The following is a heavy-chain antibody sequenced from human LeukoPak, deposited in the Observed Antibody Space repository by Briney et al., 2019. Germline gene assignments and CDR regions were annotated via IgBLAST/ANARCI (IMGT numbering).Heavy chain of an antibody. CDR3: ARVARGNSGAFDI. Sequence: GGSLRLSCAASGFTFSTYSMNWVRQAPGRGLEWVSSISSSSSYIYYADSLKGRFTISRDNAKNSLYLQMNSLRAEDTAVYYCARVARGNSGAFDIWGQGTMVTVSS. D-gene: IGHD4-23*01. CDR2: ISSSSSYI. CDR1: GFTFSTYS. V-gene: IGHV3-21*01. J-gene: IGHJ3*02.